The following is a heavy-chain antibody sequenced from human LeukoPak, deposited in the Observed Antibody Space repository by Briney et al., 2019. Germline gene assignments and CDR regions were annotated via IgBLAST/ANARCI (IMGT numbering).Heavy chain of an antibody. CDR2: IYYSGST. D-gene: IGHD6-13*01. CDR1: GGSISSSSYY. CDR3: ARHSYSSSWLEYFQH. V-gene: IGHV4-39*01. Sequence: PSETLSLTCNVSGGSISSSSYYWGWIRQPPGKGLEWIGSIYYSGSTYYNPSLKSRVTISVDTSKNQFSLKLSSVTAADTAVYYCARHSYSSSWLEYFQHWGQGTLVTVSS. J-gene: IGHJ1*01.